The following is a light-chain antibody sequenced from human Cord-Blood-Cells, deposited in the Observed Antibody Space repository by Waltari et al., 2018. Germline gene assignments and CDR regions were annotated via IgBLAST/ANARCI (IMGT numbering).Light chain of an antibody. CDR1: SSAVGGYNY. J-gene: IGLJ2*01. V-gene: IGLV2-8*01. CDR3: SSYAGSNNLV. Sequence: QPALTQPPSASGSPGQPVTIPCPATSSAVGGYNYVSWYQKHPGKAPKPMFYEVSKRPSGVPDRFSGSKSGNTASLTVSGLQAEDEADYYCSSYAGSNNLVFGGGTKLTVL. CDR2: EVS.